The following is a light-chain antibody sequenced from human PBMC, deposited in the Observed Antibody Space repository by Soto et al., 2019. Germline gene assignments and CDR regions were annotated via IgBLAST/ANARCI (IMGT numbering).Light chain of an antibody. CDR2: RNS. J-gene: IGLJ2*01. V-gene: IGLV1-47*01. CDR3: AAWDDSLSGVV. CDR1: SSNIGSNY. Sequence: QSVLTQPPSASGTPGQRVTISFSGSSSNIGSNYVYWYQQLPGTVPQLLIYRNSERPSGVPDRFSGSKSGTSASLAISGLRSEDEADYYCAAWDDSLSGVVFGGGTQLTVL.